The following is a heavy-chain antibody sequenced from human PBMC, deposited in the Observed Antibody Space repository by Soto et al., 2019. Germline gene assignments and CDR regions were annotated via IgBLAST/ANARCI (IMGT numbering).Heavy chain of an antibody. V-gene: IGHV3-74*01. Sequence: TGGSLRLSCAASGFTFSRYWMHWVRQAPGKGLMWVSRIDPDGRTTTYADSVKGRFTISRDNAKNTLYLQIDSLRVEDTAVYYCVRDREYDILTGSDFWGQGTLVTVSS. CDR2: IDPDGRTT. J-gene: IGHJ4*02. CDR3: VRDREYDILTGSDF. D-gene: IGHD3-9*01. CDR1: GFTFSRYW.